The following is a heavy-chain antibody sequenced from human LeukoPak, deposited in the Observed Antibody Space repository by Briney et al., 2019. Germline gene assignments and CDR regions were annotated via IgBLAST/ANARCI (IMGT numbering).Heavy chain of an antibody. D-gene: IGHD6-19*01. CDR3: ARAQLAVAGFDY. CDR1: GGSISSYY. J-gene: IGHJ4*02. V-gene: IGHV4-59*01. Sequence: ASETLSLTCTVSGGSISSYYWSWIRQPPGKGLEWIGYIYYSGSTNYNPSLKSRVTISVDTSKNQFSLKLSSVTAADTAVYYCARAQLAVAGFDYWGQGTLVTVSS. CDR2: IYYSGST.